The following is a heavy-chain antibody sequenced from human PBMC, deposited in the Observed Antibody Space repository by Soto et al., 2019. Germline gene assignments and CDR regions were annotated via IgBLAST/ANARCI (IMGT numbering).Heavy chain of an antibody. CDR3: ARLFDTSGWYDY. V-gene: IGHV5-51*01. CDR1: FTSYW. CDR2: IYPGDSDT. Sequence: FTSYWIGWLRQMPGKGLERMGIIYPGDSDTRYSPSFQGQVTISADKSITTTYLQWSSLKASDTAIYYCARLFDTSGWYDYWGQGTLVTVSS. J-gene: IGHJ4*02. D-gene: IGHD6-19*01.